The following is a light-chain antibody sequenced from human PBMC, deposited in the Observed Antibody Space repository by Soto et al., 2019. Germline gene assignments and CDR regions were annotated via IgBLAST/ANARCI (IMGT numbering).Light chain of an antibody. CDR1: QSVSSSY. J-gene: IGKJ5*01. V-gene: IGKV3-15*01. CDR2: GAS. CDR3: KQYKEWPPFT. Sequence: PGERVTLSCRASQSVSSSYLTWYQQKPGQAPRLLIYGASTRATGIPARFSGSGSGTEFTLSISSLQSEDFAVYYCKQYKEWPPFTFGQGTRLEIK.